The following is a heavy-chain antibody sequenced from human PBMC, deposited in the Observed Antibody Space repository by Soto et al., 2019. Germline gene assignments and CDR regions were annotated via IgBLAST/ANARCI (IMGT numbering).Heavy chain of an antibody. CDR2: IYTSGST. D-gene: IGHD3-3*01. Sequence: SETLSLTCTVSGGPISSYYWSWIRQPAGKGLEWIGRIYTSGSTNYNPSLKSRVTMSVDTSKNQFSLKLSSVTAADTAVYYCASEVVWGYYVGNWFDPWGQGTLVTVYS. CDR3: ASEVVWGYYVGNWFDP. CDR1: GGPISSYY. V-gene: IGHV4-4*07. J-gene: IGHJ5*02.